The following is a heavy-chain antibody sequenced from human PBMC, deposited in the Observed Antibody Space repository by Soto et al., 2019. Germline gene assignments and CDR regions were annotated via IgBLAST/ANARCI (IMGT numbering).Heavy chain of an antibody. Sequence: SVKVSCKASGGTFSSYTISWVRQAPGQGLEWMGRIIPILGIANYAQKFQGRVTITADKSTSTAYMELSSLRSEDTAVYYCVREAAGPTNLLDPWGQGTLVTVSS. J-gene: IGHJ5*02. CDR2: IIPILGIA. V-gene: IGHV1-69*04. D-gene: IGHD6-13*01. CDR3: VREAAGPTNLLDP. CDR1: GGTFSSYT.